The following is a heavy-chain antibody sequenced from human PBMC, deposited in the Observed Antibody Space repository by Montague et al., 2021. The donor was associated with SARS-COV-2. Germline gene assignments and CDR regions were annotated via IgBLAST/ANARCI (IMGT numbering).Heavy chain of an antibody. D-gene: IGHD3-10*01. CDR1: GGSFSGYY. Sequence: SETLSLTCAVYGGSFSGYYWSWIRQPPGKGLEWIGEIIHSGSTNYNPSLKSRVTISVDTSKNQFSLKLSSVTAADTTVYYCARGRLILLWFGELLSGGDYYGMDVWGQGTTVTVSS. CDR2: IIHSGST. V-gene: IGHV4-34*01. CDR3: ARGRLILLWFGELLSGGDYYGMDV. J-gene: IGHJ6*02.